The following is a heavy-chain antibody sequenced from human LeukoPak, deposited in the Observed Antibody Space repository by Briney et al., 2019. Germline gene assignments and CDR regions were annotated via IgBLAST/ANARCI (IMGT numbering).Heavy chain of an antibody. CDR1: GGTFSSYA. J-gene: IGHJ4*02. V-gene: IGHV1-69*13. D-gene: IGHD3-22*01. CDR2: IIPIFGTA. CDR3: ARVPYYYDSSGYYGGIVYFDY. Sequence: SVKVSCKASGGTFSSYAISWVRQAPGQGPEWMGGIIPIFGTANYAQKFQGRVTITADESTSTAYMELSSLRSEDTAVYYCARVPYYYDSSGYYGGIVYFDYWGQGTLVTVSS.